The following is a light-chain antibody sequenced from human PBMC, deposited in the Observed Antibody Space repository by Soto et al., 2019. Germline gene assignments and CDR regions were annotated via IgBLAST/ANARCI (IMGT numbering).Light chain of an antibody. CDR1: QSISSN. Sequence: EIVMTQSASTLSVSPGERATLSCRASQSISSNLAWYQQKHGQAPRLLMFRTSSRATGFPARFSGSGYGTEFNLTISSLQSEDFGVYYCQQYRNWPRTFGQGTKVDIK. V-gene: IGKV3-15*01. CDR3: QQYRNWPRT. J-gene: IGKJ1*01. CDR2: RTS.